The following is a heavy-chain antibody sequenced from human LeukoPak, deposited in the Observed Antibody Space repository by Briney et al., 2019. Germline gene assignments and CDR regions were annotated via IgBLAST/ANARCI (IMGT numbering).Heavy chain of an antibody. CDR2: INTNTGNP. V-gene: IGHV7-4-1*02. CDR1: GYTFTSYA. J-gene: IGHJ4*02. Sequence: ASVTVSFTASGYTFTSYAMNWVRQAPGQGLEWMGWINTNTGNPTYAQGFTGRFVFSLDTSVSTAYLQISSLKAEDTAVYYCARGGGDYAHSYWGQGTLVTVSS. CDR3: ARGGGDYAHSY. D-gene: IGHD4-17*01.